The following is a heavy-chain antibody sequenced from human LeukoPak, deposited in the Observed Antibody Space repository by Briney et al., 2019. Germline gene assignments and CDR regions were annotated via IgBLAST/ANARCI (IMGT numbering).Heavy chain of an antibody. D-gene: IGHD3-16*01. CDR3: ARHDNDDDFDY. Sequence: GASVKVSCKASGYTFTSYGISWVRQAPGQGLEWMGWINMYTANPAYAQGFTERFVFSLDTSVTTAYLQISNLKTEDTAVYYCARHDNDDDFDYWGQGTLVTVSS. CDR2: INMYTANP. J-gene: IGHJ4*02. V-gene: IGHV7-4-1*02. CDR1: GYTFTSYG.